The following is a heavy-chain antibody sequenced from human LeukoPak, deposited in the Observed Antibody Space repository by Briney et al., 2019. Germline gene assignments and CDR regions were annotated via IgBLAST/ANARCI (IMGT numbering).Heavy chain of an antibody. V-gene: IGHV3-73*01. CDR1: GFTFSGSA. CDR3: ARRDDTGDYRDY. J-gene: IGHJ4*02. D-gene: IGHD2-8*02. CDR2: IRSKVNSYAT. Sequence: QAGGSLRLSCAASGFTFSGSAMYWVRQASGKGLEWVGRIRSKVNSYATAYGASVKGRFTISRDDSTNTAYLQMNSLKTEDTAVYYCARRDDTGDYRDYWGQGTLVTVSS.